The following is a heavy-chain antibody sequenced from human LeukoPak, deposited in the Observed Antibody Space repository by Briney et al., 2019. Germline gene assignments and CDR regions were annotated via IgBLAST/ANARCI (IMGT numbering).Heavy chain of an antibody. Sequence: ASVKVSCKASGYTFTSYDSNWVRQATGQGLEWMGWMNPNSGNTGYAQKFQGRVTMTRNTSISTAYMELSSLRSEDTAVYYCAREMWDLVVPAAIGAFDIWGQGTMVTVSS. V-gene: IGHV1-8*02. CDR3: AREMWDLVVPAAIGAFDI. J-gene: IGHJ3*02. D-gene: IGHD2-2*02. CDR2: MNPNSGNT. CDR1: GYTFTSYD.